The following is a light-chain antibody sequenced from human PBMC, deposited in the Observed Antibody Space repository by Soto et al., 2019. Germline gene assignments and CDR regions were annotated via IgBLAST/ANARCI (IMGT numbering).Light chain of an antibody. V-gene: IGLV1-40*01. J-gene: IGLJ3*02. Sequence: QSVLTQPPSVSGAPGRRVTISCTGSSSNIGAGYDVHWYQQLPGTAPKLLIYGNSNRPSRVPDRFSGSKSGTSAALAITGLRAEDEADYYCQSYDSSLSGWVFGGGTKLTVL. CDR3: QSYDSSLSGWV. CDR2: GNS. CDR1: SSNIGAGYD.